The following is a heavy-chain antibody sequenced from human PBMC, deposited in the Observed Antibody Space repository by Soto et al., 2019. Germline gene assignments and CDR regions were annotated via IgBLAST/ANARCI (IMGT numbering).Heavy chain of an antibody. Sequence: ASVKVSCKASGFTFTRSAVQWVRQARGQRPEWIGWIVVGSGNTNYAQKFQERVTITRDMSTSTAYMELSSVTAADTAVYYCARRSDSSSSSWFDPWGQGTLVTVSS. D-gene: IGHD6-6*01. CDR3: ARRSDSSSSSWFDP. CDR2: IVVGSGNT. CDR1: GFTFTRSA. J-gene: IGHJ5*02. V-gene: IGHV1-58*01.